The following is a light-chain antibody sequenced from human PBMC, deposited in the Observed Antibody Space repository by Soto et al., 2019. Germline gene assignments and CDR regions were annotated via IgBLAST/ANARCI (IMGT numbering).Light chain of an antibody. CDR2: DIF. V-gene: IGKV3D-15*01. J-gene: IGKJ4*01. Sequence: EIVMTQSPGTLSVSPGERSTLSCRASQSVSSSYLAWYQQKPGQAPRLVIYDIFTRATGVPTRISGSGSGTEFTLTISSLQSEDFAVYYRQQYNSWPLTFGGGTKVDIK. CDR1: QSVSSSY. CDR3: QQYNSWPLT.